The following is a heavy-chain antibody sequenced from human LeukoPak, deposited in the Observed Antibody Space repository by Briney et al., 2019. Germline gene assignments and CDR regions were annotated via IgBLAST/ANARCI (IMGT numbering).Heavy chain of an antibody. Sequence: GRSLRLSCAASGFTFSSYAMHWVRQAPGKGLEWVAVISYDGSNKYYADSVKGRFTISRDNSKNTLYLQMNSLRAEDTAVYYCARDHPGRRGYSGYEYFDYWGQGTLVTVSS. CDR1: GFTFSSYA. D-gene: IGHD5-12*01. V-gene: IGHV3-30*01. CDR3: ARDHPGRRGYSGYEYFDY. J-gene: IGHJ4*02. CDR2: ISYDGSNK.